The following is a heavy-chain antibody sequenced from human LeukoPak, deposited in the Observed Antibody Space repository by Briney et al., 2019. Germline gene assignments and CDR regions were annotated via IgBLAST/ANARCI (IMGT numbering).Heavy chain of an antibody. V-gene: IGHV3-23*01. CDR2: ISGSGGST. CDR1: GFTFSNYA. CDR3: AKDADRYSGSYYDY. D-gene: IGHD1-26*01. J-gene: IGHJ4*02. Sequence: QSGGSLRLSCAASGFTFSNYAMTWVRQAPVKGLEWVSAISGSGGSTYYADSVKGRFTISRDNSKNTLYLQTNSLRAEDTAVYYCAKDADRYSGSYYDYWGQGTLVTVSS.